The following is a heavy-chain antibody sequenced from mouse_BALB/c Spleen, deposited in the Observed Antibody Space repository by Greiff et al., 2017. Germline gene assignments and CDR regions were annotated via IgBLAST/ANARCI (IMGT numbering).Heavy chain of an antibody. CDR3: AKALYYGSSFYAMDY. Sequence: EVQLVESGPGLVKPSQSLSLTCTVTGYSITSDYAWNWIRQFPGNKLEWMGYISYSGSTSYNPSLKSRISITRDTSKNQFFLQLNSVTTEDTATYYCAKALYYGSSFYAMDYWGQGTSVTVSS. J-gene: IGHJ4*01. CDR2: ISYSGST. V-gene: IGHV3-2*02. D-gene: IGHD1-1*01. CDR1: GYSITSDYA.